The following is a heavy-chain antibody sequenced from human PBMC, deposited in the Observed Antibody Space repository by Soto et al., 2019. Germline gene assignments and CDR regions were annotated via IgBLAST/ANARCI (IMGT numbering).Heavy chain of an antibody. D-gene: IGHD6-13*01. CDR3: ARDQAAAALRNWFDP. CDR2: IWYDGSNK. CDR1: GFTFSSYG. J-gene: IGHJ5*02. Sequence: SLRLSCAASGFTFSSYGMHWVRQAPGKGLEWVAVIWYDGSNKYYADSVKGRFTISRDNSKNTLYLQMNSLRAEDTAVYYCARDQAAAALRNWFDPWGQGTLVTVSS. V-gene: IGHV3-33*01.